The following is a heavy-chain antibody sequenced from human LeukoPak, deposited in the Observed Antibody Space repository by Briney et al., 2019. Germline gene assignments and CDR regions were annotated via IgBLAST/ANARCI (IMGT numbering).Heavy chain of an antibody. Sequence: SETLSLTCTVSGGSISSYYWSWIRQPPGKGLEWIWYIYYSGGTNYNPSLKSRVTISVDTSKNQFSLKLSSVTAADTAVYYCARVLCGGGSCLFDYWGQGTLVTVSS. CDR2: IYYSGGT. CDR3: ARVLCGGGSCLFDY. D-gene: IGHD2-15*01. V-gene: IGHV4-59*01. J-gene: IGHJ4*02. CDR1: GGSISSYY.